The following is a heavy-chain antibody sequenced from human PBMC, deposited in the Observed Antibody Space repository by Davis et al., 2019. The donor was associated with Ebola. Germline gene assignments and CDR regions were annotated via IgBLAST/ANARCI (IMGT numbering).Heavy chain of an antibody. V-gene: IGHV3-30*18. Sequence: GESLRLSCAASGFTFSSYGMHWVRQAPGKGLEWVAVISYDGSNKYYADSVKGRFTISRDNSKNTMYLQMNSLSVEDTAVYYCAKGSDYGDVGHFEYWGQGTQVTVSS. CDR3: AKGSDYGDVGHFEY. J-gene: IGHJ4*02. D-gene: IGHD4-17*01. CDR2: ISYDGSNK. CDR1: GFTFSSYG.